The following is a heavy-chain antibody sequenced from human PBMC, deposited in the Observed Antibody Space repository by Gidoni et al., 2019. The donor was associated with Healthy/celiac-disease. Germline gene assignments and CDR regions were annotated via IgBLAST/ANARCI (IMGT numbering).Heavy chain of an antibody. J-gene: IGHJ3*02. CDR3: AKGFYYYDSSGYYSNAFDI. D-gene: IGHD3-22*01. CDR1: GFPFDDYA. Sequence: EVQLVESGGGLVQPGRSLRLSCAASGFPFDDYAMHWVRQAPGKGLEWVSGISWKSGSIGYADSVKGRFTISRDNAKNSLYLQMNSLRAEDTALYYCAKGFYYYDSSGYYSNAFDIWGQGTMVTVSS. CDR2: ISWKSGSI. V-gene: IGHV3-9*01.